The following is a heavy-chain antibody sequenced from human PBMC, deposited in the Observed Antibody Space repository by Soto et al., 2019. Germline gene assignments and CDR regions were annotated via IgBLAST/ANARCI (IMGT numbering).Heavy chain of an antibody. CDR2: INHSVRV. J-gene: IGHJ5*01. CDR3: STRAYDTNGYYRFDP. D-gene: IGHD3-22*01. Sequence: SETLSLTCAVYGGSSSGHSWTWIRQSPGKGLEWIGDINHSVRVNYSPSLKSRVTISLDTSKNQFSLTLSAVTAADTAMYYCSTRAYDTNGYYRFDPWGQGTLVTVSS. CDR1: GGSSSGHS. V-gene: IGHV4-34*01.